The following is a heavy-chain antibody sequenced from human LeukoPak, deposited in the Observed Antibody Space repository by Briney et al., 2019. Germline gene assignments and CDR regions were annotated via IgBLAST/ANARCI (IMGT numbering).Heavy chain of an antibody. CDR2: ISYDGSNK. V-gene: IGHV3-30-3*01. CDR3: ARKTGSSGSGDY. D-gene: IGHD3-22*01. J-gene: IGHJ4*02. Sequence: PGGSLRLSCAASGFTFSSYAMHRVRQAPGKGLEWVAVISYDGSNKYYADSVKGRFTISRDNSKNTLYLQMNSLRAEDTAVYYCARKTGSSGSGDYWGQGTLVTVSS. CDR1: GFTFSSYA.